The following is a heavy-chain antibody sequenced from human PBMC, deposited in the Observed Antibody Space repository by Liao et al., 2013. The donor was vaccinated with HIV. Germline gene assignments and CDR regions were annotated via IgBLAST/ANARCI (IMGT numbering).Heavy chain of an antibody. Sequence: QVQLQESGPGLVRPSETLSLTCTVSSVSMSSYYWNWIRQPAGKGLEWIGRIFTSGSTDYNPSLKSRVTISVDTSKTQFSLNLNSVTAADTAVYYCARDVSGFGGAFDIWGQGTVVTVSS. V-gene: IGHV4-4*07. CDR1: SVSMSSYY. D-gene: IGHD3-16*01. CDR3: ARDVSGFGGAFDI. J-gene: IGHJ3*02. CDR2: IFTSGST.